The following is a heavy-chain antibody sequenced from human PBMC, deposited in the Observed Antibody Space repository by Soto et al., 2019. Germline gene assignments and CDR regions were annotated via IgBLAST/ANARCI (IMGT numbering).Heavy chain of an antibody. J-gene: IGHJ4*02. D-gene: IGHD3-10*01. V-gene: IGHV5-51*01. CDR3: ARGDGGVIMDPFDY. Sequence: GESLKISCKGSGYTFTNYWIGWVRQMPGKGLESMGIIYSGDSDTRYSPSFQGQVTISVDKSINTAYLQWSSLKASDTAMYYCARGDGGVIMDPFDYWGQGTLVTAPQ. CDR2: IYSGDSDT. CDR1: GYTFTNYW.